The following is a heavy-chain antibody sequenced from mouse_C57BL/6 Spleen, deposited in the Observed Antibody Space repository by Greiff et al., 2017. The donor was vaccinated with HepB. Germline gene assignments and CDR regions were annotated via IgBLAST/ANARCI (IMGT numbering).Heavy chain of an antibody. CDR2: ISYSGST. V-gene: IGHV3-1*01. CDR3: ARGGDYYGSLDY. J-gene: IGHJ2*01. CDR1: GYSITSGYD. D-gene: IGHD1-1*01. Sequence: EVHLVESGPGMVKPSPSLSLSCTVTGYSITSGYDWHWIRHFPGNKLEWMGYISYSGSTNYNPTLKSRISITHDTSKNHFFLKLNSVTTEDTATYYCARGGDYYGSLDYWGQGTTLTVSS.